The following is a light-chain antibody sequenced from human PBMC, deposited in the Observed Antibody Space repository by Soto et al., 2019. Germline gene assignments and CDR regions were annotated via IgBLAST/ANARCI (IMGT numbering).Light chain of an antibody. CDR1: SSNFGSRY. Sequence: QAVLTQPPSVSAASGQKVTISCSGTSSNFGSRYVSWYQQLPGAALKLLIYDNNKRPSGTPDRFSGSKSGTSATLDIAGLQTGDEADYYCGTWDAGWVFGGGTQLTVL. CDR3: GTWDAGWV. V-gene: IGLV1-51*01. CDR2: DNN. J-gene: IGLJ3*02.